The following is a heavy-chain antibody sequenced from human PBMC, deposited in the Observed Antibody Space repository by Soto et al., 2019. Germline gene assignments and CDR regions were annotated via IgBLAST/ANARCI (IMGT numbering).Heavy chain of an antibody. CDR2: IYYSGST. V-gene: IGHV4-59*01. D-gene: IGHD6-6*01. Sequence: PSETLSLTCTVSGGSISSYYWSWIRQPPGKGLEWIGYIYYSGSTNYNPSLKSRVTISVDTSKNQFSLKLSSVTAADTAVYYCARVGGYSSSPGYDYWGQGTLVTVSS. J-gene: IGHJ4*02. CDR1: GGSISSYY. CDR3: ARVGGYSSSPGYDY.